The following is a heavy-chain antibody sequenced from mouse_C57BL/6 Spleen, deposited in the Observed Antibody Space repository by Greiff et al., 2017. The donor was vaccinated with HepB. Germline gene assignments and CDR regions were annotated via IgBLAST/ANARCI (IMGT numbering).Heavy chain of an antibody. V-gene: IGHV1-82*01. CDR2: IYPGDGDT. Sequence: QVQLQQSGPELVKPGASVKISCKASAYAFSSSWMNWVKQRPGKGLEWIGRIYPGDGDTNYNGKFKGKATLTADKSSSTAYMQLSSLTSEDSAVYFCARSRGYGSSELEFAYWGQGTLVTVSA. D-gene: IGHD1-1*01. CDR3: ARSRGYGSSELEFAY. CDR1: AYAFSSSW. J-gene: IGHJ3*01.